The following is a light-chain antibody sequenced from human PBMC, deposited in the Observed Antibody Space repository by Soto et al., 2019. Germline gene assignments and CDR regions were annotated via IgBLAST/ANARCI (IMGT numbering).Light chain of an antibody. J-gene: IGKJ2*01. V-gene: IGKV3-11*01. CDR1: QSVGSY. CDR2: DAS. CDR3: QHRSNWPPEYT. Sequence: EIVLTQSPATLSLSPGERATLSCRASQSVGSYLAWYQQKPGQAPRLLIYDASNRATGIPARFSGSGSGTDFTLTISSIEPEDFVLYYCQHRSNWPPEYTFGQGTKLEIK.